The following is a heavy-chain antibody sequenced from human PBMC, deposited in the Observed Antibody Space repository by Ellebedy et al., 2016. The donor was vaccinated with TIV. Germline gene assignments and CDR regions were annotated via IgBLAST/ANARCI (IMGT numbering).Heavy chain of an antibody. CDR3: ARDAAGNGGKLDY. CDR1: GFTVSSNY. CDR2: IYSGGDGGDT. D-gene: IGHD4-23*01. Sequence: PGGSLRLSCAASGFTVSSNYMNWVRQAPGKGLEWVSVIYSGGDGGDTYYADSVKGRFTISRDNSKNTLYLQINSLRVEDTAVYYCARDAAGNGGKLDYWGQGALVTVSS. V-gene: IGHV3-53*01. J-gene: IGHJ4*02.